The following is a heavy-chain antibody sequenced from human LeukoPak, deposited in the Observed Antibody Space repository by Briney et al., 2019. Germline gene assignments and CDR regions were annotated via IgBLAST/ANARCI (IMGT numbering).Heavy chain of an antibody. Sequence: ASVKVSCKASGYTFTSYDINWVRQATGQGLEWMGWMNPNSGNTGYAQKFQGRVTMTRNTSISTAYMELSSLRSEDTAVYHCARELGRHYYDSSGYPFDYWGQGTLVTVSS. J-gene: IGHJ4*02. V-gene: IGHV1-8*01. CDR2: MNPNSGNT. CDR3: ARELGRHYYDSSGYPFDY. CDR1: GYTFTSYD. D-gene: IGHD3-22*01.